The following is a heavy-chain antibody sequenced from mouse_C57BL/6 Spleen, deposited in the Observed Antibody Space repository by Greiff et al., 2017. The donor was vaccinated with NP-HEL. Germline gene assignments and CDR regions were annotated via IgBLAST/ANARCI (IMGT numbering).Heavy chain of an antibody. Sequence: EVQVVESGGGLVKPGGSLKLSCAASGFTFSSYAMSWVRQTPEKRLEWVATISDGGSYTYYPDNVKGRFTISRDNAKNNLYLQMSHLKSEDTAMYYWARERDYDYAYWYFDVWGTGTTVTVSS. D-gene: IGHD2-4*01. CDR1: GFTFSSYA. J-gene: IGHJ1*03. V-gene: IGHV5-4*01. CDR2: ISDGGSYT. CDR3: ARERDYDYAYWYFDV.